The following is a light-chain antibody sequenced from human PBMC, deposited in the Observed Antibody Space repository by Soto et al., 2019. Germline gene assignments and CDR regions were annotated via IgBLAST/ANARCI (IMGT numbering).Light chain of an antibody. CDR1: SSNIGSNT. J-gene: IGLJ3*02. CDR3: QSYDSSLKNSV. Sequence: QSVLTQPPSASGTPGQRVTISCSGSSSNIGSNTVNWFQQLPGTAPKLLIYSNNQRPSGVPDRFSGSKSGTSASLAISGLRSEDEADYYCQSYDSSLKNSVFGGGTKLTVL. V-gene: IGLV1-44*01. CDR2: SNN.